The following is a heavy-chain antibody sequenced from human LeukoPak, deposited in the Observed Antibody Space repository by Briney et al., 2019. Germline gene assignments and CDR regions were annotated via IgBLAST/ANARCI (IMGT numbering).Heavy chain of an antibody. CDR2: ISYDGSNE. J-gene: IGHJ6*03. Sequence: PGGSLRLSCAASGFTFSSYGMHWVRQAPGKGLEWVAVISYDGSNEYYADSVKGRFTISRDNSKKTLYLQMNSLRAEDTAVYYCAKDYYDYVWGTGGYMDVWGKGTTVTVSS. V-gene: IGHV3-30*18. CDR1: GFTFSSYG. CDR3: AKDYYDYVWGTGGYMDV. D-gene: IGHD3-16*01.